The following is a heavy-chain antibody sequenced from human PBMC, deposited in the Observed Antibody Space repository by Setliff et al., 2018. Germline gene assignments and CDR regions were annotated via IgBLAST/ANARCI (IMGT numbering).Heavy chain of an antibody. Sequence: SETLSLTCAVSGGSISSPNWWNWVRQPPGKGLEWIGEIYHSGTTNYNPSLKSRVTMSVDKSRNQFSLRLTSVTAADTAIYYCTKAYSGSHDYWGQGTLVTV. CDR3: TKAYSGSHDY. CDR1: GGSISSPNW. J-gene: IGHJ4*02. CDR2: IYHSGTT. V-gene: IGHV4-4*02. D-gene: IGHD1-26*01.